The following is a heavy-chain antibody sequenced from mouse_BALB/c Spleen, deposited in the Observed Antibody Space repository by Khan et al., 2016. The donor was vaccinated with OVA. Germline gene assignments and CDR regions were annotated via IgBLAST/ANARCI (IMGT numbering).Heavy chain of an antibody. CDR2: IWAGGST. J-gene: IGHJ3*01. D-gene: IGHD1-1*01. CDR1: GFSLSNYG. V-gene: IGHV2-9*02. Sequence: QVQLQQSGPGLVAPSQTLSITCTVSGFSLSNYGVHWVRQPPGKGLEWLGVIWAGGSTNHNSALMSRLSISKDDSKSQVFLIMNSLQTDDTAMYYCARAFDNGDWFAYWGQGTLVTVSA. CDR3: ARAFDNGDWFAY.